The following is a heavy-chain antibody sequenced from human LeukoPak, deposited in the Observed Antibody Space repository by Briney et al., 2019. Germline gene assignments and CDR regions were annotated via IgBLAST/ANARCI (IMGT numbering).Heavy chain of an antibody. CDR1: GLPFGTYA. CDR3: AKDWGDYDLPPPEVI. D-gene: IGHD3-3*01. CDR2: ISGSGGST. V-gene: IGHV3-23*01. Sequence: GGSRRPSWAASGLPFGTYAMSWVRQAPGKGREWVSAISGSGGSTYYADSVKGRFTISRDNSKNTLYLQMNSLRAEDTAVYYCAKDWGDYDLPPPEVIWGQGTLVTVSS. J-gene: IGHJ4*02.